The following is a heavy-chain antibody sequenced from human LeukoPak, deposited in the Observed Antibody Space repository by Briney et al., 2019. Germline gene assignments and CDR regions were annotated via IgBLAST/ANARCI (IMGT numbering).Heavy chain of an antibody. D-gene: IGHD4-23*01. CDR1: GFTFNNYA. CDR3: ARDPSDYGGNSEVDY. J-gene: IGHJ4*02. V-gene: IGHV3-7*05. Sequence: GASLRLSCAASGFTFNNYAMSWVRQAPGKGLEWVANIKQDGSEKCYVDSVKGRFTISRDNAKNSLYLQMNSLRAEDTAVYYCARDPSDYGGNSEVDYWGQGPLVTVSS. CDR2: IKQDGSEK.